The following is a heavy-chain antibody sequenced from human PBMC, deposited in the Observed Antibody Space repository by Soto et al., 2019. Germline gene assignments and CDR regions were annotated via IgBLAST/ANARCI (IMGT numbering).Heavy chain of an antibody. D-gene: IGHD4-17*01. Sequence: QVQLVESGGGVVQPGRSLRLSCAASGFTFSSYGMHWVRQAPGKGLEWVAVISYDGKNKYYADSVKGRFTISRDNSKNTLYLQMNSLRAEDTAVYYCAKDHLETTVTTPSYWGQGTLVTVSS. J-gene: IGHJ4*02. CDR3: AKDHLETTVTTPSY. CDR2: ISYDGKNK. CDR1: GFTFSSYG. V-gene: IGHV3-30*18.